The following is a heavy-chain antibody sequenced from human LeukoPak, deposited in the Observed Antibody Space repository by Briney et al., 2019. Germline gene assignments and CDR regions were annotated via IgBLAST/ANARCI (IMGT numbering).Heavy chain of an antibody. CDR2: ISYDGSNK. D-gene: IGHD5-24*01. Sequence: PGGPLRLSCAASGFTFSSYAMHWVRQAPGKGLEWVAVISYDGSNKYYADSVKGRFTISRDNSKNTLYLQMNSLRAEDTAVYYCARVSKMGSPFDYWGQGTLVTVSS. CDR1: GFTFSSYA. CDR3: ARVSKMGSPFDY. V-gene: IGHV3-30-3*01. J-gene: IGHJ4*02.